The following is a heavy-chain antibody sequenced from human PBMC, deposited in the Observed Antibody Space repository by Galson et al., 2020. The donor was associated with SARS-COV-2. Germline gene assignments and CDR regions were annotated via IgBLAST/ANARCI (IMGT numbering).Heavy chain of an antibody. V-gene: IGHV4-61*02. Sequence: SETLSLTCTVSGGSISSGTTYWSWIRQPAGKGLEWIGRIYNSGIPNQNPSLKSRVTISLDTSKNRFSLKLTSVTAADTAVYYCASGVLRRNAFESWGQGTMVAGTS. D-gene: IGHD3-3*01. CDR1: GGSISSGTTY. CDR2: IYNSGIP. CDR3: ASGVLRRNAFES. J-gene: IGHJ3*02.